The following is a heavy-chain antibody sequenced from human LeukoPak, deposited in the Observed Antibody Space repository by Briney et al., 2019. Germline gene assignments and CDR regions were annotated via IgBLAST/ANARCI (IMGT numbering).Heavy chain of an antibody. Sequence: SQTLSLTCTVSGGSISSGGYYWSWIRQHPGKGLEWIGYIYYSGSTYYNPSLKSRVTISVDTSKNQFSLKLSSVTAAGTAVYYCARAARAALYAFDIWGQGTMVTVSS. CDR2: IYYSGST. D-gene: IGHD6-6*01. V-gene: IGHV4-31*03. J-gene: IGHJ3*02. CDR3: ARAARAALYAFDI. CDR1: GGSISSGGYY.